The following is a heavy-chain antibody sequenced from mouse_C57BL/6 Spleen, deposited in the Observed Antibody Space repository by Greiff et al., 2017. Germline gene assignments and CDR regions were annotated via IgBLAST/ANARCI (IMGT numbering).Heavy chain of an antibody. Sequence: VKLVESGPELVKPGASVKISCKASGYAFSSSWMNWVKQRPGKGLEWIGRIYPGDGDTNYNGKFKGKATLTADKSSSTPYMQLSSLTSDDAAVYFCARDGYYAWYFDVWGTGTTVTVSS. D-gene: IGHD2-3*01. V-gene: IGHV1-82*01. CDR3: ARDGYYAWYFDV. J-gene: IGHJ1*03. CDR1: GYAFSSSW. CDR2: IYPGDGDT.